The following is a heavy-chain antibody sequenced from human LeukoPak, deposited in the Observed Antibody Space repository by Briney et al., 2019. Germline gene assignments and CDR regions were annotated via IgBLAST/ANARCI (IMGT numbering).Heavy chain of an antibody. CDR2: ISSSSSYI. V-gene: IGHV3-21*04. Sequence: GGSLRLSCAASRFTFSSYSMNWVRQAPGKGLEWVSSISSSSSYIYYADSVKGRFTISRDNAKNSLYLQMNSLRAEDTAVYYCAKDSGYSSSSGGWFDPWGQGTLVTVSS. D-gene: IGHD6-6*01. CDR3: AKDSGYSSSSGGWFDP. J-gene: IGHJ5*02. CDR1: RFTFSSYS.